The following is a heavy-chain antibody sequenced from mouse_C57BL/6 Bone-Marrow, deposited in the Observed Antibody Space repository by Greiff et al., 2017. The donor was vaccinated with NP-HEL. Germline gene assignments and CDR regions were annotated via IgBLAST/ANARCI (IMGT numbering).Heavy chain of an antibody. J-gene: IGHJ1*03. V-gene: IGHV3-6*01. D-gene: IGHD1-1*01. CDR3: ARKDYGSSHWYFDV. CDR2: ISYDGSN. Sequence: EVKLLESGPGLVKPSQSLSLTCSVTGYSITSGYYWNWIRQFPGNKLEWMGYISYDGSNNYNPSLKNRISITRDTSKNQFFLKLNSVTTEDTATYYCARKDYGSSHWYFDVWGTGTTVTVSS. CDR1: GYSITSGYY.